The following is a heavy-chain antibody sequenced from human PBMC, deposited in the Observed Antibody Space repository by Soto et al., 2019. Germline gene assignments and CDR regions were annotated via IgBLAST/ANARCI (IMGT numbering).Heavy chain of an antibody. J-gene: IGHJ6*02. CDR1: GFTFDDYA. CDR3: AKDTFPQYQRLSYYGTDF. D-gene: IGHD2-2*01. V-gene: IGHV3-9*01. Sequence: PGGSLRLSCAASGFTFDDYAMHWVRQAPGKGLEWVSGISWNSGSIGYADSVKGRFTISRDNAKNSLYLQMNSLRAEDTALYYCAKDTFPQYQRLSYYGTDFSCQAPTVSVSS. CDR2: ISWNSGSI.